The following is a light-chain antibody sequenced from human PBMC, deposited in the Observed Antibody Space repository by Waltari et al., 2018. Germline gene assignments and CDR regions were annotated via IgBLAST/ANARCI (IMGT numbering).Light chain of an antibody. CDR2: DVS. CDR1: RSDVGGYNY. V-gene: IGLV2-11*01. CDR3: CSYAGSYTYVV. J-gene: IGLJ2*01. Sequence: QSALTQPRSVSGSPGQSVTISCTGTRSDVGGYNYVSGYQQHPGKAPKLMIYDVSKRPSGVPDRFSGSKSGNTASLTISGLQAEDEADYYCCSYAGSYTYVVFGGGTKLTVL.